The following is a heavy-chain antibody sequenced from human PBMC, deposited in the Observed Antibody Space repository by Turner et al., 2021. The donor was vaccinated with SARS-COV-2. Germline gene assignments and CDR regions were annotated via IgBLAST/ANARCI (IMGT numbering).Heavy chain of an antibody. Sequence: QLQLQESGPGLGKLSETLSLTCTVSGGSISSRSYYLGWIRQPPGKGLGWIGNIYYSGSTYYNPSLKSRVTISVDTTKNKFSLKLSSVTATDTAVYYCARRLVVQGTDDYSYYYGMDVWGQGTTVTVSS. CDR2: IYYSGST. V-gene: IGHV4-39*01. CDR3: ARRLVVQGTDDYSYYYGMDV. CDR1: GGSISSRSYY. D-gene: IGHD3-22*01. J-gene: IGHJ6*02.